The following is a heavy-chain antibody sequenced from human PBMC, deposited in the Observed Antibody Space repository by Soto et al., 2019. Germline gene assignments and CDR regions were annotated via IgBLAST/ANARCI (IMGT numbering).Heavy chain of an antibody. D-gene: IGHD3-10*01. J-gene: IGHJ5*01. CDR1: GGSFSGYY. Sequence: PSETLSLTCAVYGGSFSGYYWTWIRQPPGTGLEWIGEINHSGSTNYNPSLKSRVTISVDTSKNQFSLKLSSVTAADTAVYYCASQPAGPGSYDWFDSWGQGTPVTV. CDR2: INHSGST. CDR3: ASQPAGPGSYDWFDS. V-gene: IGHV4-34*01.